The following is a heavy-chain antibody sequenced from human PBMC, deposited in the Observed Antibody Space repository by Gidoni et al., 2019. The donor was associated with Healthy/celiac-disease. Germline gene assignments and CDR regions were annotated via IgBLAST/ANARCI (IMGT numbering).Heavy chain of an antibody. D-gene: IGHD3-22*01. J-gene: IGHJ5*02. CDR2: IYTSGST. CDR1: RGPISSYY. CDR3: ARGGYYEPFDP. Sequence: QAQLQESGPGLVKPSETLSLPCTVSRGPISSYYWSWLRQPAGKGLEWIGRIYTSGSTNYNPSLKSRVTMSVDTSKNQFSLKLSSVTAADTAVYYCARGGYYEPFDPWGQGTLVTVSS. V-gene: IGHV4-4*07.